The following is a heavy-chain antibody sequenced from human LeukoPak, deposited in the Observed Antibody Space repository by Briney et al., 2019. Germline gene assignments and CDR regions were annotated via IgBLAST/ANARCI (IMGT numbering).Heavy chain of an antibody. Sequence: PSETLSLTCTVSGGSISSYYWSWIRQPPGKGLEWIGYIYYSGSTNYSPSLRSRLTISVDTSKNQFSLKLSSVTAADTAVYYCARTYGSSGLGYFDLWGRGTLVTVSS. D-gene: IGHD6-13*01. J-gene: IGHJ2*01. CDR3: ARTYGSSGLGYFDL. CDR1: GGSISSYY. CDR2: IYYSGST. V-gene: IGHV4-59*01.